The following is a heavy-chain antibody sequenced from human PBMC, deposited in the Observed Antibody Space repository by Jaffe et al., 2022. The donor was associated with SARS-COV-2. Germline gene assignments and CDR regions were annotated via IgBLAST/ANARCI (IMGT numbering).Heavy chain of an antibody. CDR1: GFTFSSYS. Sequence: EVQLVESGGGLVKPGGSLRLSCAASGFTFSSYSMNWVRQAPGKGLEWVSSISSSSSYIYYADSVKGRFTISRDNAKNSLYLQMNSLRAEDTAVYYCARVNSGTMAVDAFDIWGQGTMVTVSS. CDR3: ARVNSGTMAVDAFDI. D-gene: IGHD1-7*01. V-gene: IGHV3-21*01. CDR2: ISSSSSYI. J-gene: IGHJ3*02.